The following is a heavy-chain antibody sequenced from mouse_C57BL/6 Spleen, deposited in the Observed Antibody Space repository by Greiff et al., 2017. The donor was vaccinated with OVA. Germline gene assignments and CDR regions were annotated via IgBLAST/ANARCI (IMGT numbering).Heavy chain of an antibody. CDR2: IDPSDSFT. J-gene: IGHJ1*03. Sequence: QVQLQQPGAELVMPGASVKLSCKASGYTFTSYWMHWVKQRPGQGLEWIGEIDPSDSFTNYNQKFKGKSTLTVNKSSSTAYMQLSSLTSEDSAVYYAAKSYYGNSHWYFDVWGTGTTVTVSS. V-gene: IGHV1-69*01. CDR1: GYTFTSYW. D-gene: IGHD2-10*01. CDR3: AKSYYGNSHWYFDV.